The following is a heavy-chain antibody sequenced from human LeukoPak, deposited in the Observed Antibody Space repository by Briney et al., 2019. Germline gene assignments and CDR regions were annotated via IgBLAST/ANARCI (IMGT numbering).Heavy chain of an antibody. J-gene: IGHJ6*03. CDR3: ARVQRDYDSSGYYRRYYYYMDV. Sequence: GGSLRLSCAASGFTFSSYWMSWVRQAPGKGLEWVANIKQDGSEKYYVDSVKGRFTISRDNAKNSLYLQMNSLRAEDTAVYYCARVQRDYDSSGYYRRYYYYMDVWGKGTTATVSS. V-gene: IGHV3-7*03. CDR2: IKQDGSEK. CDR1: GFTFSSYW. D-gene: IGHD3-22*01.